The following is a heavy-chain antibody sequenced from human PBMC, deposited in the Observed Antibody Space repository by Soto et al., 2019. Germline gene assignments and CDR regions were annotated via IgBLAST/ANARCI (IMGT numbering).Heavy chain of an antibody. CDR2: IDPNGGGT. CDR3: AIPPPGFWSGPNWFDP. V-gene: IGHV1-2*02. J-gene: IGHJ5*02. D-gene: IGHD3-3*01. Sequence: VASVTVSCKASGYTFAGYYMHWVRQAPGQGLEWMGWIDPNGGGTNYAQKFQGRVTMTRDSSISTAYMELSRLRSDDTAVYYCAIPPPGFWSGPNWFDPWGQGTLVTVSS. CDR1: GYTFAGYY.